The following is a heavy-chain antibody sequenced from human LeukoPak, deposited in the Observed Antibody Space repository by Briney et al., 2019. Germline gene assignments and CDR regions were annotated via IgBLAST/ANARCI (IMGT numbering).Heavy chain of an antibody. CDR2: ISGSGSDI. CDR3: ARDPKGSGSYLTPYYFDY. J-gene: IGHJ4*02. CDR1: GFTFSDYY. Sequence: PGGSLRLSCATSGFTFSDYYMSWIRQAPGKGLEWLSYISGSGSDINYADSVKGRFTISRDNAKNSLYLQMNSLRAEDTAVYYCARDPKGSGSYLTPYYFDYWGQGTLVTVSS. D-gene: IGHD3-10*01. V-gene: IGHV3-11*06.